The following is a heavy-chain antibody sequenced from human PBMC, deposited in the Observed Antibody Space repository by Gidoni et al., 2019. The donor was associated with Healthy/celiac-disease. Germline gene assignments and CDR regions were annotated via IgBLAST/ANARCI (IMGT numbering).Heavy chain of an antibody. D-gene: IGHD5-12*01. CDR2: IRSKAYGGTT. CDR1: GFTFGDYA. Sequence: EVQLVESGGGLVQPGRSLRPPCTASGFTFGDYAMSWVRQAPGKGLEWVGFIRSKAYGGTTEYAASVKGRFTISRDDSKSIAYLQMNSLKTEDTAVYYCTRPRDGYNWFFVYQDYWGQGTLVTVSS. V-gene: IGHV3-49*04. J-gene: IGHJ4*02. CDR3: TRPRDGYNWFFVYQDY.